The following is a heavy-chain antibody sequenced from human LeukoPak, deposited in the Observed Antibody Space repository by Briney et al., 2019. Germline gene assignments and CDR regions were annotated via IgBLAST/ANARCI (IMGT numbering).Heavy chain of an antibody. CDR1: GFTFSSYA. CDR3: AASYDILTGYYTEPFDY. Sequence: GGSLRLSCAAPGFTFSSYAMHWVRQAPGKGLEWVAVISYDGSNKYYADSVKGRFTISRDNSKNTLYLQMNSLRAEDTAVYYCAASYDILTGYYTEPFDYWGQGTLVTVSS. V-gene: IGHV3-30-3*01. J-gene: IGHJ4*02. D-gene: IGHD3-9*01. CDR2: ISYDGSNK.